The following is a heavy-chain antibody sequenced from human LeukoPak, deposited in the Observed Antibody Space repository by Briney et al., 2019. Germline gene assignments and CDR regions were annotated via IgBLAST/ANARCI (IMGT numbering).Heavy chain of an antibody. V-gene: IGHV4-38-2*02. D-gene: IGHD6-19*01. Sequence: SETLSLTCTVSGYSISSGYYWGWIRQPPGKGLEWIGSIYHSGSTYYNPSLKSRVTISVDTSKNQFSLKLSSVTAADTAVYYCARVTGQWLACYWGQGTLVTVSS. CDR2: IYHSGST. CDR1: GYSISSGYY. J-gene: IGHJ4*02. CDR3: ARVTGQWLACY.